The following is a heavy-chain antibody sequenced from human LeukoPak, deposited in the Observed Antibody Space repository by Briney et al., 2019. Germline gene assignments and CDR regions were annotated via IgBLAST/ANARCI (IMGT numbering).Heavy chain of an antibody. CDR1: GFTFNSYA. CDR3: ARNQYYDFWSGYHRY. Sequence: GGSLRLSCAASGFTFNSYAMTWVRQAPGRGLEWVSGIRGSGDRTYYADSMKGRFTISRDNSKNTLYLQMNSLRAEDTAVYYCARNQYYDFWSGYHRYWGQGTLVTASS. J-gene: IGHJ4*02. D-gene: IGHD3-3*01. CDR2: IRGSGDRT. V-gene: IGHV3-23*01.